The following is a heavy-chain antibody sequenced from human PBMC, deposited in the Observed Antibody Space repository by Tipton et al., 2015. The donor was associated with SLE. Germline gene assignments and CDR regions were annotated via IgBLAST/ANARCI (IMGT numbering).Heavy chain of an antibody. J-gene: IGHJ5*02. D-gene: IGHD2-2*02. CDR2: IYHSGST. CDR1: GGSISSSNW. Sequence: TLSLTCAVSGGSISSSNWWSWVRQPPGKGLEWIGEIYHSGSTNYNPSLKSRVTISVDTSKSQFYLRLSSVTAADTAVYYCAREDSSSWFYTRFDPWGQGTLVTVSS. CDR3: AREDSSSWFYTRFDP. V-gene: IGHV4-4*02.